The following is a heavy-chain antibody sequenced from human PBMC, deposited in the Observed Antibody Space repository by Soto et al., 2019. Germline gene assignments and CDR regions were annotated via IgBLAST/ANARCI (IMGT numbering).Heavy chain of an antibody. J-gene: IGHJ4*02. CDR3: ARAQRYDFWSGYYPFGSYFDY. D-gene: IGHD3-3*01. CDR1: GYTFTSYA. V-gene: IGHV1-3*01. Sequence: GASVNVSCKASGYTFTSYAMHWVRQAPGQRLEWMGWINAGNGNTKYSQKFQGRVTITRDTSASTAYMELSSLRSEDTAVYYCARAQRYDFWSGYYPFGSYFDYWGQGTLVTVSS. CDR2: INAGNGNT.